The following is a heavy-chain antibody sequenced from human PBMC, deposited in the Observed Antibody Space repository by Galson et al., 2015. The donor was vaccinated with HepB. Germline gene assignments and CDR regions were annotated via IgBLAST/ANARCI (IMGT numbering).Heavy chain of an antibody. D-gene: IGHD3-22*01. CDR3: AKRGAESSGYYYFDY. V-gene: IGHV3-30*18. CDR1: GFTFSNYA. CDR2: ISYDGSNK. J-gene: IGHJ4*02. Sequence: SLRLSCAASGFTFSNYAMHWVRQAPGKGLEWVAVISYDGSNKYYAASVKGRFTISRDNSKNTLYLQMNSLSAEDTAVYYCAKRGAESSGYYYFDYWGQGTLVTFSS.